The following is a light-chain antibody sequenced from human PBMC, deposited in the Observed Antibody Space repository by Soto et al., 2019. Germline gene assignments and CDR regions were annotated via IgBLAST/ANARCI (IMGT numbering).Light chain of an antibody. CDR1: QTISRN. J-gene: IGKJ4*01. CDR3: LQGHSARLT. V-gene: IGKV1-39*01. CDR2: AAS. Sequence: DIQMTQSPSSLSASVGDRVTITCRASQTISRNLNWYQQKPGKAPDLLIFAASNLQSGVPSRFSGSGSGAYVTLPISNLQPEDFATYYCLQGHSARLTFGVGTKGEMK.